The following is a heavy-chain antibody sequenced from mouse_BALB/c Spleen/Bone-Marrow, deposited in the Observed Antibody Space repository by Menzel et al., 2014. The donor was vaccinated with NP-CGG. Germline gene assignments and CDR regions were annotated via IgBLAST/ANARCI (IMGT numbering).Heavy chain of an antibody. CDR1: GFNIKDTY. CDR3: TRHVPEERY. CDR2: IDPANGNT. Sequence: VQLKEPGAELVKPGASVKLSCTASGFNIKDTYMHWVKQRPEQGLEWIGRIDPANGNTKYDPEFQGKATITADTSSNTAYLQLNILPSQDTALYPCTRHVPEERYWGLGTSPTDSS. J-gene: IGHJ2*02. V-gene: IGHV14-3*02.